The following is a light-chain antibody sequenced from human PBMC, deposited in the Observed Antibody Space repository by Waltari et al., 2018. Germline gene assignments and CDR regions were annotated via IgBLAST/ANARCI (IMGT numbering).Light chain of an antibody. CDR1: QSLGHSDGKTY. CDR3: MQATQWPLT. Sequence: DVVMTQSPLSLPVTLGQPAPIPCRSSQSLGHSDGKTYLNWFHQRPGQSPRRLIYKVFNRDSGVPDRFSGSGSGTDFTLKISRVEAEDVGTYYCMQATQWPLTFGQGTKVEIK. J-gene: IGKJ1*01. CDR2: KVF. V-gene: IGKV2-30*02.